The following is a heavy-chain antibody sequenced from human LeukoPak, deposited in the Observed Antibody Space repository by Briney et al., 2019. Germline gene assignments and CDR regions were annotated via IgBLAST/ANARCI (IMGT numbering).Heavy chain of an antibody. Sequence: ASVKVSCKASGYTFTSYAMNWVRQAPGQGLEWMGWINTNTGNPTYAQGFTGRFVFSLDTSVSTAYLQISSLKAEDTAVYYCARDLTPSTYYDFWSGPPSVDYWGQGTLVTVSS. J-gene: IGHJ4*02. CDR3: ARDLTPSTYYDFWSGPPSVDY. D-gene: IGHD3-3*01. V-gene: IGHV7-4-1*02. CDR1: GYTFTSYA. CDR2: INTNTGNP.